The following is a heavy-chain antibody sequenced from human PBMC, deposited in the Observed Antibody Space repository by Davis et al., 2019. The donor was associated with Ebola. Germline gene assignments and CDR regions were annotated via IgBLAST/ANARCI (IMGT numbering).Heavy chain of an antibody. CDR3: AKDTPNIWFDV. CDR2: HGTSGDT. D-gene: IGHD2-15*01. V-gene: IGHV3-23*01. J-gene: IGHJ3*01. CDR1: GFTFRNYA. Sequence: GESLKISCTASGFTFRNYAIHWVRQAPGKGLEWVSTHGTSGDTYYADSVKGRFTISRDNSKNTLHLQMNSLRVEDTAIYYCAKDTPNIWFDVWGQGTMVAVSS.